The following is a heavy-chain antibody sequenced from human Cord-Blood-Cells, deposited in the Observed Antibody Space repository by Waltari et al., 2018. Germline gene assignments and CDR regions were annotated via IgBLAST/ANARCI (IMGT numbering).Heavy chain of an antibody. V-gene: IGHV3-30-3*01. J-gene: IGHJ4*02. D-gene: IGHD6-6*01. CDR2: ISYDGSNK. CDR1: GFPFSTSA. Sequence: QVQLVESGAGVVQPGRSLRLSGAASGFPFSTSAIPWLRQAPGKGLEWVAVISYDGSNKYYADSVKGRFTISRDNSKNTLYLQMNSLRAEDTAVYYCARGSIAARLDYWGQGTLVTVSS. CDR3: ARGSIAARLDY.